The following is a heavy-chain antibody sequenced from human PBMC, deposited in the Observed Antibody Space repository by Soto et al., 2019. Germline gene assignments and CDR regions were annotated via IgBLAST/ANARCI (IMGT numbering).Heavy chain of an antibody. D-gene: IGHD3-9*01. CDR2: INWNSDNI. V-gene: IGHV3-9*01. Sequence: EVQLVESGGCLAQPGWSLRLSCAASGFTFEDYAMHLVRQAPGKGLEWGAGINWNSDNIDHADSVKDRFHISIDNAKKSIYLQLRLSRAEETALYYCAKANYDLLTVNYNFDHWGPGTLVTVSS. CDR3: AKANYDLLTVNYNFDH. J-gene: IGHJ4*02. CDR1: GFTFEDYA.